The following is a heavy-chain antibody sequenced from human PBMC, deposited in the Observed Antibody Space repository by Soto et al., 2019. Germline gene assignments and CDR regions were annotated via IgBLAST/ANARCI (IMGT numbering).Heavy chain of an antibody. V-gene: IGHV3-48*02. CDR2: ISGSSATV. D-gene: IGHD4-17*01. CDR1: GFTFSSYS. CDR3: ARVRSIPGTRAALAI. Sequence: EVQLVESGGGLVQPGGSLRLSCAASGFTFSSYSMNWVRQAPGKGLEWLSYISGSSATVNYADSVKGRFTVSRDTDKNSLYLQMNSLRDEDTAVYYCARVRSIPGTRAALAIWGQGTMVTVSS. J-gene: IGHJ3*02.